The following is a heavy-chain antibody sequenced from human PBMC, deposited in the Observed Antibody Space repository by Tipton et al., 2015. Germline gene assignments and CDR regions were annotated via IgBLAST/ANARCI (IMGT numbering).Heavy chain of an antibody. Sequence: SLRLSCAASGFTFSDYWMHWVRQAPGKGLVWVSRINSDGSSTNYADSVKGRFTISRDNAKNTVYLQMNSLRVEDTAVYYCARAPYYYESSGYFHFDYWGQGTLVTVSS. J-gene: IGHJ4*02. CDR1: GFTFSDYW. CDR2: INSDGSST. V-gene: IGHV3-74*01. D-gene: IGHD3-22*01. CDR3: ARAPYYYESSGYFHFDY.